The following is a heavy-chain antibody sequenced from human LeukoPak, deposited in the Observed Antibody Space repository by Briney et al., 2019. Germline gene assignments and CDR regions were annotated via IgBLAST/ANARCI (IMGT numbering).Heavy chain of an antibody. CDR1: GYTFTGYY. V-gene: IGHV1-2*04. J-gene: IGHJ4*02. D-gene: IGHD1-26*01. CDR2: INPNSGGT. CDR3: ARGRPSGSYSCFDY. Sequence: GASVKVSCKASGYTFTGYYMHWVRQAPGQGLEWMGWINPNSGGTNYAQKFQGWVTMTRDTSISTAYMELSRLRSEDTAVYYCARGRPSGSYSCFDYWGQGTLVTVSS.